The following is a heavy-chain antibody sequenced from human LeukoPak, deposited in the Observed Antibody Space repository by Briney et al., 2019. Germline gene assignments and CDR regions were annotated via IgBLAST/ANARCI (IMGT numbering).Heavy chain of an antibody. Sequence: SETLSLTCAVYGGSFSGYYWGWIRQPPGKGLEWIGEINHSGSTNYNPSLKSRVTISVDTSKNQFSLKLSSVTAADTAVYYCATRRRYYDFWSAPDAFDIWGQGTMVTVSS. V-gene: IGHV4-34*01. J-gene: IGHJ3*02. CDR3: ATRRRYYDFWSAPDAFDI. D-gene: IGHD3-3*01. CDR2: INHSGST. CDR1: GGSFSGYY.